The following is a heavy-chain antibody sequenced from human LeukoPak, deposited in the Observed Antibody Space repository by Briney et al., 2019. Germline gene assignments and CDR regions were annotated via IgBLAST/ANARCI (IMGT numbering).Heavy chain of an antibody. D-gene: IGHD2-21*01. CDR2: ISYDGSNK. Sequence: SGGSLRLSCVASGFTFSSYAMHWVRQAPGKGLEWVAVISYDGSNKYYADSVKGRFTISRDNSKNTLYLQMNSLRAEDTAVYYCARDDSWGQGTTVTASS. V-gene: IGHV3-30-3*01. CDR3: ARDDS. J-gene: IGHJ6*02. CDR1: GFTFSSYA.